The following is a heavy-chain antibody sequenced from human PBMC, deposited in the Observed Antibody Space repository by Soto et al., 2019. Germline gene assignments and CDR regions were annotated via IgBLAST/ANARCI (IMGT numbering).Heavy chain of an antibody. CDR3: VSLNVAVDIARTDY. V-gene: IGHV3-74*03. CDR2: INTDGSST. J-gene: IGHJ4*02. Sequence: EVQLVESGGGLVQPGGSLRLSCAASGFTFSSYWMHWVRQAPGKRLVWVARINTDGSSTAYADSVKGRFTISRDNAKNTLYLQMNSLRAEDTAVYYCVSLNVAVDIARTDYWGQGTLVTVSS. D-gene: IGHD5-12*01. CDR1: GFTFSSYW.